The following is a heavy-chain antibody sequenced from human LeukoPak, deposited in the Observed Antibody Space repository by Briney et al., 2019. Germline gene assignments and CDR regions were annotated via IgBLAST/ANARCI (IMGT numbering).Heavy chain of an antibody. CDR3: TRGRAYFDY. V-gene: IGHV3-49*02. CDR2: IRSKASGGTI. J-gene: IGHJ4*02. Sequence: WVRQAPGKGLEWVSYIRSKASGGTIEYAASVKGRFTISRDDSTSIAYLHMDSLKTEDTAVYYCTRGRAYFDYWGQGTLVTVSS.